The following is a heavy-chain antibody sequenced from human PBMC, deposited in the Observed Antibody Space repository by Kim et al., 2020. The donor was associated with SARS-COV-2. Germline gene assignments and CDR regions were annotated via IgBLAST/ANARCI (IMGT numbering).Heavy chain of an antibody. CDR3: ARVLRRLGIAAVGPLGY. V-gene: IGHV1-3*01. CDR2: INAGNGNT. CDR1: GYTFSSYA. J-gene: IGHJ4*02. D-gene: IGHD6-13*01. Sequence: ASVKVSCKASGYTFSSYAMHWVRQAPGQRLEWMGWINAGNGNTKNSQKFQGRVTITRDTSASTAYMELSSLRSEDTAVYYCARVLRRLGIAAVGPLGYWGQGTLVTVSS.